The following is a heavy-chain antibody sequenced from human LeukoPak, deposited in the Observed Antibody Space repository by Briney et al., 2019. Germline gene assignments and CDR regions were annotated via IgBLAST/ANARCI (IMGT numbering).Heavy chain of an antibody. CDR3: ARAGTAGLFDY. J-gene: IGHJ4*02. D-gene: IGHD6-13*01. V-gene: IGHV4-59*02. Sequence: SETLSLTCSVSGASVSSYYWSWIRQPPGKGLEWIGNIYYSGSTNYNPSLKSRVTISVDTSKNQFSLKLSSVTAADTAVYYCARAGTAGLFDYWGQGTLVTVSS. CDR2: IYYSGST. CDR1: GASVSSYY.